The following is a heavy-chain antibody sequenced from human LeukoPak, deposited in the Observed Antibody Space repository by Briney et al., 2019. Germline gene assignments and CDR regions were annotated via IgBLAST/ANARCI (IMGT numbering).Heavy chain of an antibody. Sequence: PSETLSLTCTVSGGSISSGDHYWSWIRQPPGKGLEWIGYIYYSGSTYYNPSLKSRVTISVDTSKNQFSLKLSSVTAADTAVYYCARSMLNYSNWFDPWGQGTLVTVSS. CDR2: IYYSGST. CDR1: GGSISSGDHY. CDR3: ARSMLNYSNWFDP. V-gene: IGHV4-30-4*08. D-gene: IGHD2-21*01. J-gene: IGHJ5*02.